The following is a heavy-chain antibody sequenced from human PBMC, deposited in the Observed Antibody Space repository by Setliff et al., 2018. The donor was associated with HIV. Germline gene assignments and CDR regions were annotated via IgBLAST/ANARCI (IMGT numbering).Heavy chain of an antibody. V-gene: IGHV4-4*02. CDR3: AREPAAGAYYFDY. J-gene: IGHJ4*02. Sequence: SETLSLTCDVSGVSISDNNWWSWVRQPPGRGLEWIGEVYHTGSTNYNPSLRSRVTISVDKSKNQLSLKLSSVTAADTAVYYCAREPAAGAYYFDYWGQGTLVTVPQ. D-gene: IGHD6-13*01. CDR1: GVSISDNNW. CDR2: VYHTGST.